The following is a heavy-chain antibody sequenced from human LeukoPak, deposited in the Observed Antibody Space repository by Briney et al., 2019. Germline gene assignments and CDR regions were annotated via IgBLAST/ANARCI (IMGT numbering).Heavy chain of an antibody. Sequence: SSETLSLTCTVSGGSISSYYWSWIRQPPGKGLEWIGSIYHSGSTYCNPSLKSRVTISVDTSKNQFSLKLSSVTAADTAVYYCARTQGRYCSGGSCSWGNAFDIWGQGTMVTVSS. CDR1: GGSISSYY. V-gene: IGHV4-59*08. D-gene: IGHD2-15*01. CDR3: ARTQGRYCSGGSCSWGNAFDI. J-gene: IGHJ3*02. CDR2: IYHSGST.